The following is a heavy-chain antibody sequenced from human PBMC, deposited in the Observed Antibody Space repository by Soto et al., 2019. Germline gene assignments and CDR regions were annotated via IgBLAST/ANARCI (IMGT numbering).Heavy chain of an antibody. CDR1: GYTFTSYG. CDR3: ARSIGYSSSWYDYYYGMDV. D-gene: IGHD6-13*01. CDR2: ISAYNGNT. Sequence: QVQLVQSGAEVKKPGASVKVSCKASGYTFTSYGISWVRQAPGQGLEWMGWISAYNGNTNYAQKLQGRVTMTTDTSTSTAYMELRSLRSDVTAVYYCARSIGYSSSWYDYYYGMDVWGQGTTVTVSS. J-gene: IGHJ6*02. V-gene: IGHV1-18*01.